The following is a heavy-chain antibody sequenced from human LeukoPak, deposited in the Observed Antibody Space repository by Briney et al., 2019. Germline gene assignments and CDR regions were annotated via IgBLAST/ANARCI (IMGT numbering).Heavy chain of an antibody. CDR2: LNPNSGDT. V-gene: IGHV1-2*02. CDR3: ARVLQYCSGGSCYSGVVRAFDI. J-gene: IGHJ3*02. D-gene: IGHD2-15*01. Sequence: ASVKVSCKASGYTITDYHIHWVRQAPGQGLEWMGWLNPNSGDTYYAQKFHGRVTMTRDTSISTAYMELSRLRSDDTAVYYCARVLQYCSGGSCYSGVVRAFDIWGQGTMVTVSS. CDR1: GYTITDYH.